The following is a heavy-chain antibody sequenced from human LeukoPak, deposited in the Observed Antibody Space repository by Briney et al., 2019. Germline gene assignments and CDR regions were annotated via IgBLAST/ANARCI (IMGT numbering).Heavy chain of an antibody. CDR2: IYTSGST. CDR3: ARRRPDYNGLAHRRGFDY. J-gene: IGHJ4*02. V-gene: IGHV4-4*07. D-gene: IGHD1-14*01. CDR1: GGSISSYY. Sequence: SETLSLTCTVSGGSISSYYWSWIRQPAGKGLEWIGRIYTSGSTNYNPSLKSRVTMSVGTSKNQFSLKLSSVTAADTAVYYCARRRPDYNGLAHRRGFDYWGQGTLVTVSS.